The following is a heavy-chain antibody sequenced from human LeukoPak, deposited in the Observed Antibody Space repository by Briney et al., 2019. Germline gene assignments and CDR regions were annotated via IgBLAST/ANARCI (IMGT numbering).Heavy chain of an antibody. CDR1: GYTFTSYG. J-gene: IGHJ4*02. Sequence: ASVKVSCKASGYTFTSYGISWVRHAPGQGLEWVGGISAYNGNTNHAQKLQGRDATTTNTSTSTGYLKLRSLRSDDTAVYYCARKDLDDWGQGTPVTVSS. CDR2: ISAYNGNT. CDR3: ARKDLDD. V-gene: IGHV1-18*01.